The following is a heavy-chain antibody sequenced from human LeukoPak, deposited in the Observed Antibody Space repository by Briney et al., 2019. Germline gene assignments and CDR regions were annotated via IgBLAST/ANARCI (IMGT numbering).Heavy chain of an antibody. CDR3: AKVKYSGSPRYYFDY. CDR1: GFTFSSYA. J-gene: IGHJ4*02. CDR2: ISYDGSNK. V-gene: IGHV3-30*18. Sequence: GGSLRLSCAASGFTFSSYAMSWVRQAPGKGLEWVAVISYDGSNKYYADSVKGRFTISRDNSKNTLYLQMNSLRAEDTAVYYCAKVKYSGSPRYYFDYWGQGTLVTVSS. D-gene: IGHD1-26*01.